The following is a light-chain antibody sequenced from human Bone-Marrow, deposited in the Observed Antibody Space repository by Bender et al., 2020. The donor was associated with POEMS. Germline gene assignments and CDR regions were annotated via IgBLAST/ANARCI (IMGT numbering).Light chain of an antibody. J-gene: IGLJ3*02. V-gene: IGLV2-23*02. CDR2: EVT. Sequence: QSALTQPASMSGSPGQSITISCTGTNSDVGSYNLVSWYQHHPGEAPKLLLSEVTRRPSGISTRFSGSKSGNTASLTISGLQSDDEANYYCCSYAGDSTLVFGGGTKLTVL. CDR3: CSYAGDSTLV. CDR1: NSDVGSYNL.